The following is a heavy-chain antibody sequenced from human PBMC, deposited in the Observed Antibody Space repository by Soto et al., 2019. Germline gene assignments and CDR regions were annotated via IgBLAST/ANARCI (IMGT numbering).Heavy chain of an antibody. J-gene: IGHJ4*02. CDR3: ARGGYSGSGCLDY. CDR2: VFHSGRT. Sequence: QVQLQESGPRLVKPSETLTLTCTVSGGSVSSASYYWSWIRQPPGKGLEWIGNVFHSGRTDYNPSLKSRLSISVDTSKSHLSLNLNSVTAADAAVYYCARGGYSGSGCLDYWGQGTLVTVSS. D-gene: IGHD1-26*01. CDR1: GGSVSSASYY. V-gene: IGHV4-61*03.